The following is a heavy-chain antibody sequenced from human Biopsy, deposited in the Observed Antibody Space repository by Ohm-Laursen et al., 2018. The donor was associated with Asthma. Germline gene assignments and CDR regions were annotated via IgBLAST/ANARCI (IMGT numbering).Heavy chain of an antibody. J-gene: IGHJ5*02. Sequence: GTLSLTCPVSGGSIRGHDWTWIRLPPGKGLEYIGDVSHTGSTNYNPSLKSRVTMPLDTSKNQFSLRLTSVTPADTAVYYCARLADCSGGACYSYGWFDPWGQGTRVTVSS. D-gene: IGHD2-15*01. CDR2: VSHTGST. CDR3: ARLADCSGGACYSYGWFDP. CDR1: GGSIRGHD. V-gene: IGHV4-59*11.